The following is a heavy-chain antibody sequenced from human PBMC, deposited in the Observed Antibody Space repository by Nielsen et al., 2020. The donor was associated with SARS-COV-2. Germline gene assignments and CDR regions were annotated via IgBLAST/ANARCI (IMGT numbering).Heavy chain of an antibody. CDR2: ISSGSSTI. CDR1: GFTFSSYS. V-gene: IGHV3-48*01. Sequence: GESLKISCAASGFTFSSYSMNWVRQAPGKGLEWVSYISSGSSTIYYAGSVRGRFTISRDNAKNSLYLQMNSLRAEDMAVYYCASWSKGWGQGTLVTVSS. CDR3: ASWSKG. J-gene: IGHJ4*02.